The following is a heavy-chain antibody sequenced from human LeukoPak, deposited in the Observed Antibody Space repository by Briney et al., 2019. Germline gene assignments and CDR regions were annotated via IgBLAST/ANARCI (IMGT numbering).Heavy chain of an antibody. D-gene: IGHD2-15*01. J-gene: IGHJ6*04. Sequence: ASVKVSCKASGYTFTSYAMHWVRQAPGQRLEWMGWINAGNGNTKYSQKFQGRVTITRDTSASTAYMELSSLRSGDTAVYYCARDWGPLGYCSGGSCYYYYYGMDVWGKGTTVTVSS. V-gene: IGHV1-3*01. CDR1: GYTFTSYA. CDR2: INAGNGNT. CDR3: ARDWGPLGYCSGGSCYYYYYGMDV.